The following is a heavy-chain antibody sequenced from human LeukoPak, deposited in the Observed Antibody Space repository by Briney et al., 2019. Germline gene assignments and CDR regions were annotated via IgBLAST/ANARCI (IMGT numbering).Heavy chain of an antibody. Sequence: ASVKVSCKASGYTFTSYYMHWVRQAPGQGLEWMGIINPSGGSTSYTQKFQGRVTMTRDTSTSTVYMELSSLRSEDTAVYYCAREGFPPKISDFWSGLGPFYYYGMDVWGQGTTVTVSS. J-gene: IGHJ6*02. CDR2: INPSGGST. D-gene: IGHD3-3*01. CDR1: GYTFTSYY. V-gene: IGHV1-46*01. CDR3: AREGFPPKISDFWSGLGPFYYYGMDV.